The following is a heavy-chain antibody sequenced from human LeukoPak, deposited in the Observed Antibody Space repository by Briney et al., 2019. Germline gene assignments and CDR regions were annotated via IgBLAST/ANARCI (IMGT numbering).Heavy chain of an antibody. V-gene: IGHV1-18*01. D-gene: IGHD3-22*01. CDR2: ISAYNGNT. Sequence: ASVKVSCKASSYTFTSYTINWVRQAPGQGLEWMGWISAYNGNTNYAQKLQGSVTMTTDTSTSTVYMELRSLRSDDTAIYYCARGHYYDSSGPPDGGFDYWGQGTLVTVSS. CDR1: SYTFTSYT. J-gene: IGHJ4*02. CDR3: ARGHYYDSSGPPDGGFDY.